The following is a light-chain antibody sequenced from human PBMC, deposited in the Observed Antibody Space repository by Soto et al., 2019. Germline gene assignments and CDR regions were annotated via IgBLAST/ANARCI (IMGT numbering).Light chain of an antibody. CDR1: QTVRSSY. V-gene: IGKV3-11*01. J-gene: IGKJ5*01. CDR2: DAS. CDR3: QQRSVWPIT. Sequence: EIVLTQSPGTLSLSPGERATLSCRASQTVRSSYLAWYQQKPGQSPRLLIYDASHRATGVPARFSGSGSGTDFTLTISGLEPEDFAVYYCQQRSVWPITFGQGTRLEIK.